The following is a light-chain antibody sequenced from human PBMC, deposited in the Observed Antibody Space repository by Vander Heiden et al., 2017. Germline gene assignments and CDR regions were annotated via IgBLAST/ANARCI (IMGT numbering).Light chain of an antibody. J-gene: IGLJ3*02. Sequence: QSVLTQPPSVSGAPGQRVTISCTGSSSNIGAGYAVHWYQQLPGPAPKLLFYGNSTRRSGVPERFSGAKYGTSATIATTGLQAEDVAAYYCQSEDRSRSGWVFGGGTKLTVL. CDR2: GNS. CDR3: QSEDRSRSGWV. CDR1: SSNIGAGYA. V-gene: IGLV1-40*01.